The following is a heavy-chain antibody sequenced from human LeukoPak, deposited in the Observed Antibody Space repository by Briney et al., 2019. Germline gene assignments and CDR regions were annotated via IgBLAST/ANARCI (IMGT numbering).Heavy chain of an antibody. CDR1: GYTLSQYA. CDR2: INSGNSNT. J-gene: IGHJ6*02. Sequence: ASVKVSCKASGYTLSQYAMHWVRQAPGQRLEWMGWINSGNSNTKYDQKFQGRVTITRDTSANTAYMELSSLRSEDTAVYYCAREQWLGSFYYYYYGLDVWGQGTTVTVSS. D-gene: IGHD6-19*01. V-gene: IGHV1-3*04. CDR3: AREQWLGSFYYYYYGLDV.